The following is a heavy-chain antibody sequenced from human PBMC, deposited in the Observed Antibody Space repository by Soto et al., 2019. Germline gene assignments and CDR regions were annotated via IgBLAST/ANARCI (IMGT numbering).Heavy chain of an antibody. CDR1: GGSFSGYY. CDR3: ARPMVRGRGDFQH. Sequence: PSETLSLTCAIYGGSFSGYYWNLIRQPPGKGLEWIGEINHSGSTNYNPSLKSRVTISVDTSKNQFSLKLRSVTAADTAVYYCARPMVRGRGDFQHWGQGALVTVSS. J-gene: IGHJ1*01. D-gene: IGHD3-10*01. V-gene: IGHV4-34*01. CDR2: INHSGST.